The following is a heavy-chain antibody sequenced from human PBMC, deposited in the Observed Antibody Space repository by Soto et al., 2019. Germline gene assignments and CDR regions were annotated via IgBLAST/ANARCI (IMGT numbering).Heavy chain of an antibody. V-gene: IGHV2-5*02. CDR1: GFSLSTSGVG. J-gene: IGHJ1*01. CDR3: VHSGGYFQH. CDR2: IYWDDDK. Sequence: QITLKESGPTLVKPTQTLTLTCTFSGFSLSTSGVGVGWIRQPPGKALEWLALIYWDDDKRYSPSLKSRLTISKDTAKNQVVLTMTNMDPVDTATFYCVHSGGYFQHWGQGTLVTVSS. D-gene: IGHD1-26*01.